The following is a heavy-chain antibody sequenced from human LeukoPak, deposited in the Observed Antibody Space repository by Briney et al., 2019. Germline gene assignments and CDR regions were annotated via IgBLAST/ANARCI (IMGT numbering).Heavy chain of an antibody. CDR3: ASSGYSYGYYFDY. CDR1: GGSISSGSYY. Sequence: SETLSLTCTISGGSISSGSYYWSRIRQPAGKGLEWIGRIYTSGSTNYNPSLKSRVTISVDTSKNQFSLKLSSVTAADTAVYYCASSGYSYGYYFDYWGQGTLVTVSS. D-gene: IGHD5-18*01. V-gene: IGHV4-61*02. J-gene: IGHJ4*02. CDR2: IYTSGST.